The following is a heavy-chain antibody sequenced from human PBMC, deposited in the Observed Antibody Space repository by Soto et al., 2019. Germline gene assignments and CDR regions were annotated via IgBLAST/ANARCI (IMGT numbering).Heavy chain of an antibody. CDR1: GYTFTSYG. Sequence: ASVKVSCKASGYTFTSYGISWVRQAPGQGLEWMGWISAYSGNTNYAQKLQGRVTMTTDTSTSTVYMELSSLRSEDTAVYYCARAGDYDFWSGYYPYYYYGMDVWGQGTTVTVSS. D-gene: IGHD3-3*01. V-gene: IGHV1-18*01. CDR2: ISAYSGNT. J-gene: IGHJ6*02. CDR3: ARAGDYDFWSGYYPYYYYGMDV.